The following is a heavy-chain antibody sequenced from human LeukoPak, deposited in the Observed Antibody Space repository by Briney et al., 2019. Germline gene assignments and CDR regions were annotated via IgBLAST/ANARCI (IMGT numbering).Heavy chain of an antibody. CDR3: AREVVGLGSGWSTRGWFDP. CDR1: GYTFTGYY. Sequence: GASVKVSCKASGYTFTGYYMHWVRQAPGQGLEWMGRINPNSGGTNYAQKSQGRVTMTRDTSISTAYMELRRLRPDDTAVYYCAREVVGLGSGWSTRGWFDPWGQGTLVTVSS. V-gene: IGHV1-2*06. CDR2: INPNSGGT. D-gene: IGHD6-19*01. J-gene: IGHJ5*02.